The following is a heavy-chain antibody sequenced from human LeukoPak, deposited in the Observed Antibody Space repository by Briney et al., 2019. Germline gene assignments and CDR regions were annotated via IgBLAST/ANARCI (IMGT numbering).Heavy chain of an antibody. CDR1: GFDFGPTW. D-gene: IGHD3-9*01. CDR3: AKDHLVLRYFDSPYYFDY. CDR2: ISGSGGST. Sequence: GGSLRLSCAASGFDFGPTWMSWVRQAPGKGLEWVSAISGSGGSTYYADSVKGRFTISRDNSKNTLYLQMNSLRAEDTAVYYCAKDHLVLRYFDSPYYFDYWGQGTLVTVSS. V-gene: IGHV3-23*01. J-gene: IGHJ4*02.